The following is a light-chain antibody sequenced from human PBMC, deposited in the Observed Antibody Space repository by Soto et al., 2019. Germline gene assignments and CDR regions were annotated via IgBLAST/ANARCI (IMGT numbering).Light chain of an antibody. CDR3: QQRYNWVT. CDR1: QSVSTY. J-gene: IGKJ4*01. CDR2: DAS. V-gene: IGKV3-11*01. Sequence: EIVLTQSPATLSLSRGERATLSCRASQSVSTYLAWFQQKPGQAPRLLIYDASNRATGIPARFSGSGSGTDFTLTISSLEPEDFAVYYCQQRYNWVTFGGGTKADIK.